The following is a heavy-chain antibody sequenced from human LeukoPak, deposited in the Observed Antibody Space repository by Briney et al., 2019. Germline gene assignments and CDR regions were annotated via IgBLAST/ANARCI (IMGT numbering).Heavy chain of an antibody. V-gene: IGHV1-2*02. CDR3: ARTMTGDF. CDR1: GYTFTGYY. Sequence: ASVKVSCKASGYTFTGYYMHWVRQAPGQGLEWMGWINPNSGGTKYAQKFQGRVTMTRDTSISTVYMELTSLTSDDTAVYYCARTMTGDFWGQGTLITVSS. J-gene: IGHJ4*02. CDR2: INPNSGGT. D-gene: IGHD3-3*01.